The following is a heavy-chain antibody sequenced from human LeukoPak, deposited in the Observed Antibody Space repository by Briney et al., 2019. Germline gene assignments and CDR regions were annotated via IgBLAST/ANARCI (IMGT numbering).Heavy chain of an antibody. J-gene: IGHJ6*02. CDR3: ARGYSYGYYYYYGMDV. V-gene: IGHV4-59*01. CDR2: IYYSGST. CDR1: GGSISSYY. D-gene: IGHD5-18*01. Sequence: SGTLSLTCTVSGGSISSYYWSWIRQPPGKGLEWIGYIYYSGSTNYNPSLKSRVTISVDTSKNQFSLKLSSVTAADTAVYYCARGYSYGYYYYYGMDVWGQGTTVTVSS.